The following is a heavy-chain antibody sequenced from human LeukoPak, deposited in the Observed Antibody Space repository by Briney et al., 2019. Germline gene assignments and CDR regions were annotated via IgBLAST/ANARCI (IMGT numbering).Heavy chain of an antibody. Sequence: GGSLRLSCAASGFTFSDYYMSWIRQAPGKGLEWVSYISSSGITIYYADSVKGRFTISRDNAKNSLYLQMNSLRAEDTAVYYCARENSGSYYRFFYFDYWGQGTLVTVSS. CDR3: ARENSGSYYRFFYFDY. CDR2: ISSSGITI. D-gene: IGHD3-10*01. J-gene: IGHJ4*02. V-gene: IGHV3-11*01. CDR1: GFTFSDYY.